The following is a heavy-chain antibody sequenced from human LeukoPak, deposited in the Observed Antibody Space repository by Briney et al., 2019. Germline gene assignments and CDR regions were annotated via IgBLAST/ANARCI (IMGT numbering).Heavy chain of an antibody. CDR1: GFTSSSYS. Sequence: GGSLRLSCAASGFTSSSYSMNWVRQAPGKGLEWVSSISSSSSYIYYADSVKGRFTISRDNAKNSLYLQMNSLRAEDTAVYYCARDLRYSSSWYLSPFDYWGQGTLVTVSS. D-gene: IGHD6-13*01. CDR2: ISSSSSYI. V-gene: IGHV3-21*01. J-gene: IGHJ4*02. CDR3: ARDLRYSSSWYLSPFDY.